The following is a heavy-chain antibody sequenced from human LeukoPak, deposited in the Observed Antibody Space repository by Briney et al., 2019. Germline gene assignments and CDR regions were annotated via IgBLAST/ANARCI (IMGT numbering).Heavy chain of an antibody. CDR3: ARDWCSGGSCYYPVGYFDY. CDR2: ISSSGSTI. J-gene: IGHJ4*02. CDR1: GFTFSDYY. Sequence: GGSLRLSCAASGFTFSDYYMSWIRQAPGKGLEWVSYISSSGSTIYYADSVKGRFTISRDNAKNSLYLQMNSLRAEDTAVYYCARDWCSGGSCYYPVGYFDYWGQGTLVTVSS. D-gene: IGHD2-15*01. V-gene: IGHV3-11*04.